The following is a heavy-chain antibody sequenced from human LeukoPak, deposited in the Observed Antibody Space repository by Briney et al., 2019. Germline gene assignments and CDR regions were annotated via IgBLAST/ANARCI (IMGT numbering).Heavy chain of an antibody. CDR1: GGSFSGYY. CDR2: INHSGST. V-gene: IGHV4-34*01. Sequence: SETLSLTCAVYGGSFSGYYWSWIRQPPGKGLEWIGEINHSGSTNYNPSLKSRVTISVDTSKNQFSLKLSSVTAADTAVYYCARAHSGSYFYWGQGTLVTVSS. J-gene: IGHJ4*02. CDR3: ARAHSGSYFY. D-gene: IGHD1-26*01.